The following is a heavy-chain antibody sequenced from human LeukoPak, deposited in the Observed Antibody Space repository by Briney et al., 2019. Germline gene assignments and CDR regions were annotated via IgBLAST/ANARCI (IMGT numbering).Heavy chain of an antibody. CDR1: GFTFSTYT. J-gene: IGHJ5*02. CDR3: ARGNLGSSWSAGWFDP. D-gene: IGHD6-13*01. V-gene: IGHV3-21*01. Sequence: GGSLRLSCTASGFTFSTYTMNWVRQAPGKGLEWVSSISSGTTHIYYADSMKGRFTISRDNAKNSLYLQMNSLRTEDTALYYCARGNLGSSWSAGWFDPWGQGTLVTVSS. CDR2: ISSGTTHI.